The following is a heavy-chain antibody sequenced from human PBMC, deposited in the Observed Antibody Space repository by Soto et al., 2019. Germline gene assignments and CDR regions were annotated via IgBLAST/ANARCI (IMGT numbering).Heavy chain of an antibody. CDR2: IYYSGST. Sequence: PAETLCLTCIVSVGSISSGAYCWSWLRQHRGRGWARSRYIYYSGSTYYNPSLKSRVTISLDTSKNQFCLKLSSATAAGTAVYYCARGRAGFFWSGSRDNWFDPWAQGTLVTVS. J-gene: IGHJ5*02. V-gene: IGHV4-31*03. CDR1: VGSISSGAYC. D-gene: IGHD3-3*01. CDR3: ARGRAGFFWSGSRDNWFDP.